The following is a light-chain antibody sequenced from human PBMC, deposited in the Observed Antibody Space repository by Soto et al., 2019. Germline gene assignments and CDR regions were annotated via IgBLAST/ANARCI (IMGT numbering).Light chain of an antibody. J-gene: IGLJ1*01. V-gene: IGLV1-40*01. CDR1: SSNTGAGYD. CDR3: QSYDSSLSGSNV. CDR2: GNS. Sequence: QSVLTQPPSVSGAPGRRVTISCTGGSSNTGAGYDVHWYQQLPGTAPKLLIYGNSNRPSGVPDRFSGSKSGTSASLAITGLQAEDEADYYCQSYDSSLSGSNVFGTGTKLTVL.